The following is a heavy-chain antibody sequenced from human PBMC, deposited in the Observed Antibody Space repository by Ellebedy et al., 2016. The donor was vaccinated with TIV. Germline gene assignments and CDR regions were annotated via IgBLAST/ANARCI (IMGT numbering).Heavy chain of an antibody. CDR1: GFTVSYTY. V-gene: IGHV3-53*01. CDR3: AIRITGTYGDDALDI. J-gene: IGHJ3*02. CDR2: IHTGGDT. D-gene: IGHD1-20*01. Sequence: GESLKISCAASGFTVSYTYMSWVRQAPGKGLEWVSVIHTGGDTYYADSVKGRFTISRDRSKNTLYLQMNSLRAEDKAVDYCAIRITGTYGDDALDIWGQGTMVTVSS.